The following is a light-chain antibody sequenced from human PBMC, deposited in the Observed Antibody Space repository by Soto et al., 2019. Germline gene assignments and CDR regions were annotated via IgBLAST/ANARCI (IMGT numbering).Light chain of an antibody. CDR1: QGIRND. Sequence: AIQMTQPPSSLSASVGDRVTITCRASQGIRNDLGWYQQKPGKAPKLLIYAASTLESGVPSRFSGSGSGTDFTLTIGSLQPEDFATYYCLQDDDYPLTFGGGTKVEIK. CDR3: LQDDDYPLT. J-gene: IGKJ4*01. CDR2: AAS. V-gene: IGKV1-6*01.